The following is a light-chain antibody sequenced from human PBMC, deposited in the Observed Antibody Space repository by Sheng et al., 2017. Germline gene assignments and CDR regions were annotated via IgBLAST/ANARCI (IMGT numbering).Light chain of an antibody. CDR3: LQSSQWPPG. Sequence: DVVLTQSPLSLPVTLGQPASISCRSTQSLVYSDGNTYLSWFQQRPGQSPRRLIYQVSNRESGVPDRFSGSGSGSDFTLKISRVEAEDVGVYYCLQSSQWPPGFGPGPKWRSN. CDR2: QVS. J-gene: IGKJ3*01. CDR1: QSLVYSDGNTY. V-gene: IGKV2-30*01.